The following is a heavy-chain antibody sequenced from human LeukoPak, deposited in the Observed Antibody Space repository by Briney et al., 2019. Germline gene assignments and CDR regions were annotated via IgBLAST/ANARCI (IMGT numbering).Heavy chain of an antibody. J-gene: IGHJ3*02. Sequence: GGSLRLSCAASGLTVSSNYMSWVRQAPGKGLEWVSVIYSGGSTYYADSVKGRFTISRDNSKNTLYLQMNSLRAEDTAVYYCAREHYGAGAFDIWGQGTMVTVSS. CDR3: AREHYGAGAFDI. V-gene: IGHV3-53*01. D-gene: IGHD4-17*01. CDR1: GLTVSSNY. CDR2: IYSGGST.